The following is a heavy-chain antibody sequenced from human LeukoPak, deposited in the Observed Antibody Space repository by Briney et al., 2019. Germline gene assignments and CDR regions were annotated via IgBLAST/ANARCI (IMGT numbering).Heavy chain of an antibody. CDR3: ANGGEPAAGIVGYFDY. V-gene: IGHV3-30*02. J-gene: IGHJ4*02. CDR2: IRYDGSNK. CDR1: GFTFSSYG. D-gene: IGHD6-13*01. Sequence: GGSLRLSCAASGFTFSSYGMHWVRQAPGKGLEWVAFIRYDGSNKYYADSVKGRFTISRDNSKNTLYLQMNSLRAEDTAVYYCANGGEPAAGIVGYFDYWGQGTLVTVSS.